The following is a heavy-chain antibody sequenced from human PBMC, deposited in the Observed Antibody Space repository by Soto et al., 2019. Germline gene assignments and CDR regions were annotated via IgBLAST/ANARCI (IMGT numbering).Heavy chain of an antibody. CDR3: ARIPRYSFPTSDDLDS. V-gene: IGHV1-69*15. D-gene: IGHD5-18*01. CDR2: ITPIYPTT. J-gene: IGHJ4*02. Sequence: QVQLVQSGAELRKPGSSVQVSCKASGGTFYTYTFSWVRQAPGQGLAWMGSITPIYPTTNYAERFQGRLTITADGSTRTAYMDLTSLTSEDTAVYYCARIPRYSFPTSDDLDSWGQGTLVTVSS. CDR1: GGTFYTYT.